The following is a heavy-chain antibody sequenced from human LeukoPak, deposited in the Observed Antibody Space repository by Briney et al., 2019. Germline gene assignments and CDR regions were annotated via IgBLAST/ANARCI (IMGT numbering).Heavy chain of an antibody. V-gene: IGHV3-23*01. D-gene: IGHD4-17*01. CDR3: ARNYGDYVYTLGY. CDR2: IGGSGGST. J-gene: IGHJ4*02. CDR1: GFTFSSYA. Sequence: QPGGTLRLSCAASGFTFSSYAMSWVRQAPGKGLEWVSAIGGSGGSTYYADSVKGRFTISRDNSKNTLYLQMNSLRAEDTAVYYCARNYGDYVYTLGYWGQGTLVTVSS.